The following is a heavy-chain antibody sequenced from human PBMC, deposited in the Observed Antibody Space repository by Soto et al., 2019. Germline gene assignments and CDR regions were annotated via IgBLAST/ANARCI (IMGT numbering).Heavy chain of an antibody. CDR2: ISGSGGST. V-gene: IGHV3-23*01. CDR1: GFTFSSYA. D-gene: IGHD2-2*01. Sequence: EVQLLESGGGLVQPGGSLRLSCAASGFTFSSYAMSWVRQAPGKGLEWVSAISGSGGSTYYADSVKGWFTISRDNSNNTLYLQLKSLRAEDTAVYYCAKGGSTSRWPYYYGMDVWGQGTTVTVSS. CDR3: AKGGSTSRWPYYYGMDV. J-gene: IGHJ6*02.